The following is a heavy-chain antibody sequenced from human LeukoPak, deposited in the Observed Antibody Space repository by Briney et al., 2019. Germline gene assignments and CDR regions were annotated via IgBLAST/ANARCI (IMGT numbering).Heavy chain of an antibody. D-gene: IGHD6-19*01. CDR3: ARLPPPYSSGCLDY. Sequence: GASVKVSCKASGGTFSSYAISWVRQAPGQGLEWMGRIIPLFGIANYAQKFQGGDTITADKPTSTAYTEQSSLRSEDTAVYYCARLPPPYSSGCLDYWGKGTLVTVSS. J-gene: IGHJ4*02. CDR2: IIPLFGIA. V-gene: IGHV1-69*04. CDR1: GGTFSSYA.